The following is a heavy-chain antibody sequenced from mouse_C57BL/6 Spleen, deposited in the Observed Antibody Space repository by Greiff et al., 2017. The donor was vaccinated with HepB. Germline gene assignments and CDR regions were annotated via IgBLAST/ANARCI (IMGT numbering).Heavy chain of an antibody. CDR2: IYPRSGNT. J-gene: IGHJ2*01. Sequence: VMLVESGAELARPGASVKLSCKASGYTFTSYGISWVKQRTGQGLEWIGEIYPRSGNTYYNEKFKGKATLTADKSSSTAYMELRSLTSEDSAVYFCARSNSYFDYWGQGTTLTVSS. CDR1: GYTFTSYG. D-gene: IGHD2-5*01. V-gene: IGHV1-81*01. CDR3: ARSNSYFDY.